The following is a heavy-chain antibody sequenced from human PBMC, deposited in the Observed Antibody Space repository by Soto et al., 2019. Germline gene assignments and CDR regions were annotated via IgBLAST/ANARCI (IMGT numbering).Heavy chain of an antibody. CDR1: GFSISSYW. Sequence: EVQLVESGGGLVQPGGSLRLSCAASGFSISSYWMNWVRQAPGKGLEWVAIIRKDGSEKYYVDSVKGRFTSSRDNAKNSLYLQMNSPRGDDTAVYYCAGGSGWLSDYWGRGTLVTVSS. CDR3: AGGSGWLSDY. D-gene: IGHD6-19*01. V-gene: IGHV3-7*03. CDR2: IRKDGSEK. J-gene: IGHJ4*02.